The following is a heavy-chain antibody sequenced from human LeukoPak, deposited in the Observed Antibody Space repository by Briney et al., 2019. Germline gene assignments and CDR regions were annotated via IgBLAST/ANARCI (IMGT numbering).Heavy chain of an antibody. D-gene: IGHD2-2*01. V-gene: IGHV3-23*01. Sequence: PGGSLRLSCAASGFTLSSYGMSWVRQAQGKGLEWVSAISGSGGRTYYAASVKGRFTISRDSSKSTLYLQMNSLRVEDTAVYYCAKDLPDCGSTSCPSERATYGMDVWGQGTTVTVSS. CDR2: ISGSGGRT. CDR1: GFTLSSYG. CDR3: AKDLPDCGSTSCPSERATYGMDV. J-gene: IGHJ6*02.